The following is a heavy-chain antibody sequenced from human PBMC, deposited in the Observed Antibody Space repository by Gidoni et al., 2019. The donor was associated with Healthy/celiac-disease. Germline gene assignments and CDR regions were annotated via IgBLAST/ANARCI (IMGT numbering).Heavy chain of an antibody. CDR3: ARATMFRGVITTSFDF. Sequence: QVQLVQSGAEGKKPGASVKVSCKASGYTFTDYYVHWVRQAPGQGLEWMGWVNPNSGGTNYAQQFRGLVTMTRDTSINTAYMELRSLKVDDTPVYFCARATMFRGVITTSFDFWGQGSAVTVSS. V-gene: IGHV1-2*04. D-gene: IGHD3-10*01. CDR2: VNPNSGGT. J-gene: IGHJ4*02. CDR1: GYTFTDYY.